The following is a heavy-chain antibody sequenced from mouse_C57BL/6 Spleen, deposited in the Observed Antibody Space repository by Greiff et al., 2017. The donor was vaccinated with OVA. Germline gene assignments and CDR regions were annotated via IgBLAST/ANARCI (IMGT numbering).Heavy chain of an antibody. CDR3: ARELGQKDAMDY. J-gene: IGHJ4*01. CDR2: INPNNGGT. D-gene: IGHD4-1*01. CDR1: GYTFTDYN. V-gene: IGHV1-22*01. Sequence: EVQLQQSGPELVKPGASVKMSCKASGYTFTDYNMHWVKQSHGKSLEWIGYINPNNGGTSYNQKFKGKATLTVNKSSSTAYMELRSLTSEDYAVYNCARELGQKDAMDYWGQGTSVTVSS.